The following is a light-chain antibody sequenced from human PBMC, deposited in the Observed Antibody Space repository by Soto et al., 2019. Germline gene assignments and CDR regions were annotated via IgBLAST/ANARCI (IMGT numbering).Light chain of an antibody. V-gene: IGKV3-20*01. Sequence: VLTQSPDTLSLSPGESATLSCSASQGVSNSYLAWYQQKPGQAPRLLIFGASKRATGIPDRFSGSGSGTDFTLTISRLESEDFAVYYCQRYGDSPRWAFGQGTKVEIK. CDR3: QRYGDSPRWA. CDR1: QGVSNSY. J-gene: IGKJ1*01. CDR2: GAS.